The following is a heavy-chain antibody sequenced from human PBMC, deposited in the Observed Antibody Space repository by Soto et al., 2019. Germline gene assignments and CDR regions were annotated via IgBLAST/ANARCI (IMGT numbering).Heavy chain of an antibody. CDR1: GFTFSSYA. CDR2: ISDGYDGP. D-gene: IGHD2-21*01. J-gene: IGHJ4*02. V-gene: IGHV3-23*01. CDR3: AKGGIGRAQGLDF. Sequence: EVQLLESGGGLVQPGGSLRLSCAASGFTFSSYAMTWVRQAPRKGLEWISSISDGYDGPYYADSVKGRFTISRDKSKSTVSLQMNSLRADDTALYYCAKGGIGRAQGLDFWGQGTLVTVSS.